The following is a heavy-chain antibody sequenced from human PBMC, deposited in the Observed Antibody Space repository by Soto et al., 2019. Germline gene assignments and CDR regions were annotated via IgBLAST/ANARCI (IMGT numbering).Heavy chain of an antibody. CDR2: ISWNSGSI. J-gene: IGHJ4*02. V-gene: IGHV3-9*01. D-gene: IGHD6-19*01. CDR1: GFTFDDYA. Sequence: PGGSLRLSCAASGFTFDDYAMHWVRQAPGKGLEWVSGISWNSGSIGYADSVKGRFTISRDNAKNSLYLQMNSLRAEDTALYYCAKDGDIAVAAPRWNYFDYWGQGTLVTVSS. CDR3: AKDGDIAVAAPRWNYFDY.